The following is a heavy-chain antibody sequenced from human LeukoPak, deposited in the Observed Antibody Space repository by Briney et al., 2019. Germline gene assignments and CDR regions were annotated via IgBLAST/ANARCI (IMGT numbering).Heavy chain of an antibody. D-gene: IGHD6-13*01. V-gene: IGHV4-61*01. CDR3: ARTMGHGSSWYYGMDV. CDR1: GGSVSSGSYY. J-gene: IGHJ6*02. CDR2: IYNSGST. Sequence: SETLSLTCTVSGGSVSSGSYYWSWIRQPPGKGLEWIGYIYNSGSTNYNPSLKSRVTISVDTSKNQFSLKLSSVTAADTAVYYCARTMGHGSSWYYGMDVWGQGTTVTVSS.